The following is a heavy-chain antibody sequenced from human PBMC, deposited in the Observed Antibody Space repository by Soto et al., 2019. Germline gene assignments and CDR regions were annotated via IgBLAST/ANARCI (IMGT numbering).Heavy chain of an antibody. D-gene: IGHD3-3*01. CDR2: IYYSGST. Sequence: SETLSLTCTVSGGSISSSSYYWGWIRQPPGKGLEWIGSIYYSGSTYYNPSLKSRVTISVDTSKNQFSLKLSSVTAADTAVYYCASLPLLRFLEWLPGMDYWGQGTLVTVSS. CDR3: ASLPLLRFLEWLPGMDY. V-gene: IGHV4-39*07. CDR1: GGSISSSSYY. J-gene: IGHJ4*02.